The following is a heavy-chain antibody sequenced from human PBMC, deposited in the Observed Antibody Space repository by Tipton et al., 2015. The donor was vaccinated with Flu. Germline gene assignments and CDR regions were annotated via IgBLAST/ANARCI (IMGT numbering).Heavy chain of an antibody. J-gene: IGHJ4*02. D-gene: IGHD3-3*01. CDR3: ARGDFWSGYYPSLDY. Sequence: TLSLTCTVSGGSISSYYWSWIRQPPGKGLEWIGYIYYSGSTNYNPSLKSRVTISVDTSKNQFSLKLSSVTAADTAVYYCARGDFWSGYYPSLDYWGQGTLVTVSS. CDR1: GGSISSYY. CDR2: IYYSGST. V-gene: IGHV4-59*01.